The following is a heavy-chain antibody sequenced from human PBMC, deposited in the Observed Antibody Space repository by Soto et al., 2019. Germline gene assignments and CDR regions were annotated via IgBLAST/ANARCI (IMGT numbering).Heavy chain of an antibody. J-gene: IGHJ4*03. Sequence: PSETLSLTCTVSGDYIRGYYWSWIRQPPGKGLEWIGYTYYSGDTNYNPSLKSRVTISVDTSRNQFSLKLSSVTAADTAVYYCARVRETVRGVIATFDYWGQGTTVTVSS. CDR2: TYYSGDT. D-gene: IGHD3-10*01. CDR1: GDYIRGYY. V-gene: IGHV4-59*01. CDR3: ARVRETVRGVIATFDY.